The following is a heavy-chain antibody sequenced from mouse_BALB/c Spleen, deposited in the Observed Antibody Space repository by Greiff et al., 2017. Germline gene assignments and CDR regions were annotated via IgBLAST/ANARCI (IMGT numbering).Heavy chain of an antibody. CDR2: IWAGGST. CDR3: ARDEGYDGGGYYAMDY. V-gene: IGHV2-9*02. Sequence: QVQLQQSGPGLVAPSQSLSITCTVSGFSLTSYGVHWVRQPPGKGLEWLGVIWAGGSTNYNSALMSRLSISKDNSKSQVFLKMNSLQTDDTAMYYCARDEGYDGGGYYAMDYWGQGTSVTVSS. CDR1: GFSLTSYG. D-gene: IGHD2-14*01. J-gene: IGHJ4*01.